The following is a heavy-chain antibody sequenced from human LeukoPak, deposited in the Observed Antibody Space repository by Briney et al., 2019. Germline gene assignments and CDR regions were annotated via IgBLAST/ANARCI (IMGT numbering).Heavy chain of an antibody. Sequence: GESLKISCQAFGSNFASNYWISWVRQMPGRGLEWLGIIYHGDSDTKYNPSFQGQVTISADKSINTAYLQWGSLKASDTAMYYCVRHRYCRGGICYYYHGMDVWGKGTTVTVSS. CDR3: VRHRYCRGGICYYYHGMDV. D-gene: IGHD2-15*01. V-gene: IGHV5-51*01. CDR1: GSNFASNYW. CDR2: IYHGDSDT. J-gene: IGHJ6*04.